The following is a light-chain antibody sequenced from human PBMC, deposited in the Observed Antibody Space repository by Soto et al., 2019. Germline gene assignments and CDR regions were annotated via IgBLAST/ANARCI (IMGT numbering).Light chain of an antibody. Sequence: EIVMTQSPATLSVSPGERATLSCRASQSVASNLAWYQQKPGQAPRLLIYGASTRATGFPARFSGSGSGTEFTLSISSLQSEDAAVYYCQQYSDWPPWPFGQGTKVEIK. CDR2: GAS. J-gene: IGKJ1*01. CDR1: QSVASN. CDR3: QQYSDWPPWP. V-gene: IGKV3-15*01.